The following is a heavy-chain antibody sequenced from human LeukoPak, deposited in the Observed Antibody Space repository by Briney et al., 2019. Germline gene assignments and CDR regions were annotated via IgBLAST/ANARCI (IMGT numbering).Heavy chain of an antibody. Sequence: SQTLSLTCAISGDSVSSNSAAWNWIRQSPSRGLEWLGRTYYRSNWYSDYAISMKGRITINPDTSKNQFSLQLNSVTPEDTAVYYCARYYGDAFDIWGQGTMFTVSS. D-gene: IGHD3-3*01. J-gene: IGHJ3*02. CDR1: GDSVSSNSAA. V-gene: IGHV6-1*01. CDR3: ARYYGDAFDI. CDR2: TYYRSNWYS.